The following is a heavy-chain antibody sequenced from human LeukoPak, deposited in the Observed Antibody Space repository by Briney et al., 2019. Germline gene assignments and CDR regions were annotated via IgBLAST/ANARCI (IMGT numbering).Heavy chain of an antibody. CDR3: ARKSSSSGYPFDY. J-gene: IGHJ4*02. V-gene: IGHV3-48*01. CDR1: GFSFSSYS. D-gene: IGHD3-22*01. CDR2: ISSGSSIM. Sequence: GGSLSLSCAASGFSFSSYSMNWVRQAPGKGLDWVSYISSGSSIMHHADAVKGRFAISRDNAKNALYLQMNSLRAEDTAVYYCARKSSSSGYPFDYWGQGTLVTVSS.